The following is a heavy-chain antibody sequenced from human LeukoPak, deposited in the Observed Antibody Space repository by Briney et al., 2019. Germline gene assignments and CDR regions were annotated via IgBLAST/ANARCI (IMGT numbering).Heavy chain of an antibody. Sequence: GGSLRLSCAASGFTFSSYAMHWVRQAPGKGLEWVAVISYDGSNKYYADSVKGRFTISRDNSKNTLYLQMNRLRTEDTAVYYCAGGAILGGYNLIDDWGQGTLVTVSS. CDR3: AGGAILGGYNLIDD. CDR1: GFTFSSYA. CDR2: ISYDGSNK. V-gene: IGHV3-30*04. J-gene: IGHJ4*02. D-gene: IGHD1-26*01.